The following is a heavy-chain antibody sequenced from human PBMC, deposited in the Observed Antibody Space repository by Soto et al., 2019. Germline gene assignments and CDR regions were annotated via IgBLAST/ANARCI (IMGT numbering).Heavy chain of an antibody. CDR1: GFTFSSYG. V-gene: IGHV3-33*01. CDR3: ARGSGYGYTYYYYGMDV. Sequence: GGSLRLSCAASGFTFSSYGMHWVRQAPGKGLEWVAVIWYDGSNKYYADSVKGRFTISRDNSKNTLYLQMNSLRAEDTAVYYCARGSGYGYTYYYYGMDVWCQGTTVTVSS. J-gene: IGHJ6*02. D-gene: IGHD5-18*01. CDR2: IWYDGSNK.